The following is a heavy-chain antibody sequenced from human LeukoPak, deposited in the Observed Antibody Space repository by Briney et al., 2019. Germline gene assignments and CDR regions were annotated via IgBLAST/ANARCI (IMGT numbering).Heavy chain of an antibody. D-gene: IGHD2-8*02. V-gene: IGHV3-74*01. CDR1: GFTFSSYW. CDR3: ARSPPVVYVDY. CDR2: INSDGSST. J-gene: IGHJ4*02. Sequence: QSGGSLTLSCAASGFTFSSYWMHWVRQATGKGLVWVSRINSDGSSTSYADSVKGRFTISGDNAKNTLYLQMNSLRAEDTAVYYCARSPPVVYVDYWGQGTLVTVSS.